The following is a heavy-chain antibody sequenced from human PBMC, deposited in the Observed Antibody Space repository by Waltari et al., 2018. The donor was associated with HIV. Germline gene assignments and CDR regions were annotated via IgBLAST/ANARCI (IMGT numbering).Heavy chain of an antibody. CDR1: GGSFSGYY. Sequence: QVQLQQWGARLLKPSETLSLTCAVYGGSFSGYYRSWTLQSPGKGLEWIGEINHSGSTNYNPSLKSRVTISVDTSKNQFSLRLTSVTAADTAVYYCARGSHGGNSNYFDYWGQGTLVTVSS. D-gene: IGHD2-21*02. V-gene: IGHV4-34*01. CDR2: INHSGST. J-gene: IGHJ4*02. CDR3: ARGSHGGNSNYFDY.